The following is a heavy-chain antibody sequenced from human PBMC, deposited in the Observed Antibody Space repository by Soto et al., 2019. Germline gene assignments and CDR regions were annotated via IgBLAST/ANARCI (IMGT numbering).Heavy chain of an antibody. D-gene: IGHD2-21*01. CDR3: ARGRGYCGGTNCYLDY. V-gene: IGHV3-48*02. CDR2: ISSSGSTI. J-gene: IGHJ4*02. Sequence: EVQLVESGGGLVQPGGSLRLSCAASGLSFSSHSMKWVRQAPGKGLEWVSYISSSGSTIYDADSVKGRFTISRDNAKNSLYLQMNSLRDDDTAVYYCARGRGYCGGTNCYLDYWGQGALVTVSS. CDR1: GLSFSSHS.